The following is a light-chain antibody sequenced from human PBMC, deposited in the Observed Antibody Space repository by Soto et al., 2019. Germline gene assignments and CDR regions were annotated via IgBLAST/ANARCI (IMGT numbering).Light chain of an antibody. CDR2: EVN. CDR1: SSDVSGYKY. V-gene: IGLV2-14*03. J-gene: IGLJ1*01. CDR3: NSYTATSDVGI. Sequence: QSVLTQPASVSGSPGQSITISCTGTSSDVSGYKYVSWYQQHPGKAPKLMIYEVNKRPSGVSDRFSGSTAGNTASPTISGLQDEDEAVYYCNSYTATSDVGIFGPGTKLTVL.